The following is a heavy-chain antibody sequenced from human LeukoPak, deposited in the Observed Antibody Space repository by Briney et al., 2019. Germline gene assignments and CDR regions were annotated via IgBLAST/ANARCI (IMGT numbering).Heavy chain of an antibody. CDR3: ARGTDYDASGYVGH. D-gene: IGHD3-22*01. Sequence: GGSLRLSCAASGFIFSNYWMTWVRQTPGKGLEWVANVKQDGSEKDYVDSVKGRFTISRDNAKNSLYLQMNSLRAEDTGVYYCARGTDYDASGYVGHWGQGTLVTVSS. V-gene: IGHV3-7*03. CDR2: VKQDGSEK. CDR1: GFIFSNYW. J-gene: IGHJ1*01.